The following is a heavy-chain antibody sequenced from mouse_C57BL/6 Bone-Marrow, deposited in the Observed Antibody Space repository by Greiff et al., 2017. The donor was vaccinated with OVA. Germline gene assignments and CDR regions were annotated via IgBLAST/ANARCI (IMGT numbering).Heavy chain of an antibody. Sequence: QVQLQQSGAELARPGASVKMSCKASGYTFTGYTMHWVKQRPGQGLEWIGYINPSSGYTKYNQKFKDKATLTADKSSSTAYMQLSSLTSEDSAVYYCARRAMDYWCQGTSVTVSS. J-gene: IGHJ4*01. CDR1: GYTFTGYT. V-gene: IGHV1-4*01. CDR2: INPSSGYT. CDR3: ARRAMDY.